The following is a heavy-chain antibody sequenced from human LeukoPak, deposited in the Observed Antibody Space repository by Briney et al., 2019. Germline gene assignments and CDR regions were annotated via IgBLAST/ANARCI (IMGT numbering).Heavy chain of an antibody. Sequence: GRSLRLSCAASGFTFSSYAMSWVRQAPGKRLEWVANIEQDGSEKYYLDSVKGRFTISRDNAKNSLYLQMNSLRAEDTAVYYCVRRWVSESDFDTWGQGTLVTVSS. CDR2: IEQDGSEK. V-gene: IGHV3-7*01. J-gene: IGHJ4*02. D-gene: IGHD6-13*01. CDR3: VRRWVSESDFDT. CDR1: GFTFSSYA.